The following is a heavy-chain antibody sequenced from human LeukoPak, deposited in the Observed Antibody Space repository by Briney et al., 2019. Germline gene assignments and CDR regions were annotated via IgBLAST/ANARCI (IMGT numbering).Heavy chain of an antibody. CDR1: GDSISSYY. CDR2: IYTSGST. J-gene: IGHJ4*02. D-gene: IGHD3-16*02. CDR3: ARVGLTFGGVIPLP. V-gene: IGHV4-4*07. Sequence: SETLSLTCTVSGDSISSYYWSWIRQPAGKGLEWIGRIYTSGSTNYNPSLKSRVTISVDTSENQFSLKLSSVTAADTAVYYCARVGLTFGGVIPLPWGQGTLVTVSS.